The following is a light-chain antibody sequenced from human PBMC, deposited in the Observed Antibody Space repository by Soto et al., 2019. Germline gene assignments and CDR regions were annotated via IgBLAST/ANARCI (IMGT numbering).Light chain of an antibody. CDR2: GAS. Sequence: EIVLTQSPGTLSLSPGERATLSCRASQSVSSSYLAWYQQKPGQAPRLLIYGASSRATGIPDRFSGSGSWTDFPLTISRLEPEDFAVYYCQQYGSSLMYTFGQGTKLEIK. V-gene: IGKV3-20*01. CDR3: QQYGSSLMYT. CDR1: QSVSSSY. J-gene: IGKJ2*01.